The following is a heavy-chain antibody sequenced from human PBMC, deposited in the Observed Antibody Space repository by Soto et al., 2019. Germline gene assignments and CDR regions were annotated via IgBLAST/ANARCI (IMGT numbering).Heavy chain of an antibody. D-gene: IGHD3-3*01. CDR2: INPSGGST. CDR1: GYTFTSYY. CDR3: ATRYYDFWSGYPSPYYYYGMDV. J-gene: IGHJ6*02. V-gene: IGHV1-46*01. Sequence: ASVKVSCKASGYTFTSYYMHWVRQAPGQGLEWMGIINPSGGSTSYAQKFQGRVTMTRDTSTSTVYMELSSLRSEDTAVYYCATRYYDFWSGYPSPYYYYGMDVWGQGTTVTVSS.